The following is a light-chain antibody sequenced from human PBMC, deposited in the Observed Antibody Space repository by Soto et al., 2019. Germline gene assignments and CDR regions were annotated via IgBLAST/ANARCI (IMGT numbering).Light chain of an antibody. CDR3: QHRSSWPLT. V-gene: IGKV3-11*01. Sequence: EILMLQAPSPLSASPGGRATLSCRASRSVSSYLGWYQQKPGQAPRLLIYDTSNRATGIPARFSGSGSGTDFTLTISSLEPEDFAVYYCQHRSSWPLTFGGGTKVDIK. J-gene: IGKJ4*01. CDR2: DTS. CDR1: RSVSSY.